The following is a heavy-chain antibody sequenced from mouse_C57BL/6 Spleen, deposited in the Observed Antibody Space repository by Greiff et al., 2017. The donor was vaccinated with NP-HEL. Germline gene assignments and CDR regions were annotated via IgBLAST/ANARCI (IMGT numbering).Heavy chain of an antibody. D-gene: IGHD3-3*01. J-gene: IGHJ2*01. Sequence: VHVKQSGPELVKPGASVKIPCKASGYTFTDYNMDWVKQSHGKSLEWIGDINPNNGGTIYNQKFKGKATLTVDKSSSTAYMELRSLTSEDTAVYYCARRDYYFDYWGQGTTLTVSS. V-gene: IGHV1-18*01. CDR1: GYTFTDYN. CDR3: ARRDYYFDY. CDR2: INPNNGGT.